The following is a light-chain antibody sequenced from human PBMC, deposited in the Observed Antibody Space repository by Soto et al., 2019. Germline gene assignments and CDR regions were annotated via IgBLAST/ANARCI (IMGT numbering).Light chain of an antibody. V-gene: IGKV1-39*01. Sequence: DIQMTQSPSSLPAFVGDRVTITCRASLTISSYLNWYQQKSGKAPKLLISAASSLESGVPPRFSGSGSGTDFTLTITSLQPEDFATYYCQQSHSIPWTFGQGTKVDIK. J-gene: IGKJ1*01. CDR2: AAS. CDR3: QQSHSIPWT. CDR1: LTISSY.